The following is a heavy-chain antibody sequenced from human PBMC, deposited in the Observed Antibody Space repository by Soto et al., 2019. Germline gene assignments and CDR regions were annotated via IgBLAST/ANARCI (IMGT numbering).Heavy chain of an antibody. V-gene: IGHV1-8*01. CDR2: MDPKSGNT. Sequence: QVQLVQSGAEVKKPGASVKVSCKASGYTFTNYDINWVRQAPGQGLEWMGWMDPKSGNTDYAQKFQGRVTITRNTSISTAYLEVSSLSSEDTAVHFCARGRGWRDYWGQGTLVTVSS. D-gene: IGHD2-15*01. CDR1: GYTFTNYD. CDR3: ARGRGWRDY. J-gene: IGHJ4*02.